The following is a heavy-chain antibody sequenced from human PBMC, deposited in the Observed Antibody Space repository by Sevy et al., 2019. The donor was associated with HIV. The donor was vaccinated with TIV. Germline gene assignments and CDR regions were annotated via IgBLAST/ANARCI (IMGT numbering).Heavy chain of an antibody. CDR3: ASAEAGYSGYDHQIWTS. V-gene: IGHV4-31*03. CDR1: GGSISSGGYY. J-gene: IGHJ4*02. Sequence: SETLSLTCTVSGGSISSGGYYWSWIRQHPGKGLEWIWYIYYSGSAYYNPSLKSRVTISVDTSKNQFSLKLSSVTAADTAVYYCASAEAGYSGYDHQIWTSWGQGTLVTVSS. D-gene: IGHD5-12*01. CDR2: IYYSGSA.